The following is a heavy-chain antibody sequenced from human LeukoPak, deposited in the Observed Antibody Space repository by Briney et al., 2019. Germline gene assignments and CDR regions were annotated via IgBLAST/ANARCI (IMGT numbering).Heavy chain of an antibody. Sequence: GGSLRLSCAASGFTVSSNYMSWVRQAPGKGLEWVSVIYSGGSTYYADSVKGRFTISRDNSKNTLYLQMNSLRAEDTAVYYCATDDIVRGVIGHDYWGQGTLVTVSS. J-gene: IGHJ4*02. CDR3: ATDDIVRGVIGHDY. CDR2: IYSGGST. D-gene: IGHD3-10*01. V-gene: IGHV3-66*01. CDR1: GFTVSSNY.